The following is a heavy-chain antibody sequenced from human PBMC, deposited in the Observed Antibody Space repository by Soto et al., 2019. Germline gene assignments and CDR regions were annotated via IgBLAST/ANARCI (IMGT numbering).Heavy chain of an antibody. CDR1: GFTFSYDW. J-gene: IGHJ3*01. V-gene: IGHV3-74*01. Sequence: EVRLVESEGGLVQPGGSLSLSCAASGFTFSYDWMHWVRQAPGQGLLWVSRIHSDGSSTTYADSVKGRFTISRDNAKNTVSQQMHSLSVEDTGVYFCARGDIGAFDLWGQGTMVTVSS. CDR2: IHSDGSST. D-gene: IGHD2-21*02. CDR3: ARGDIGAFDL.